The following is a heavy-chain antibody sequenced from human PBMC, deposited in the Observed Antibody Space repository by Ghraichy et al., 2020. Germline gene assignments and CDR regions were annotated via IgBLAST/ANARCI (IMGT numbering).Heavy chain of an antibody. CDR1: GFTFRNFE. Sequence: GGSLRLSCAASGFTFRNFEINWVRQAPGKGLEWLSFIGGSGSPTHYADSVKGRFTVSRDNAKNSVYLQMNSLRAEDTAVYYCARDYYDTNGYYLRGSFDLWGQGTMVAVSS. D-gene: IGHD3-22*01. J-gene: IGHJ3*01. CDR2: IGGSGSPT. CDR3: ARDYYDTNGYYLRGSFDL. V-gene: IGHV3-48*03.